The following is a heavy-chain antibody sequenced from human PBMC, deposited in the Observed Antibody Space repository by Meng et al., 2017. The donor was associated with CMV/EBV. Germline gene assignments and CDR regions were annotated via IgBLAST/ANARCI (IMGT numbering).Heavy chain of an antibody. CDR2: INPSGGST. J-gene: IGHJ4*02. CDR1: GYNLTSYY. D-gene: IGHD6-13*01. CDR3: ALAEYSSSLFDY. Sequence: HVSLVQSGAEVKKPGASVKVSCKASGYNLTSYYMHWVRQAPGQGLEWMGIINPSGGSTSYAQKFQGRVTMTRDTSTSTVYMELSSLRSEDTAVYYCALAEYSSSLFDYWGQGTLVTVSS. V-gene: IGHV1-46*01.